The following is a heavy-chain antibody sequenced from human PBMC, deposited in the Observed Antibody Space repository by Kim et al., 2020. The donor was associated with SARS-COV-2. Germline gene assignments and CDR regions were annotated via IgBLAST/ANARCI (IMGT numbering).Heavy chain of an antibody. CDR1: GFIFDTYA. J-gene: IGHJ4*02. Sequence: GGSLRLSCAASGFIFDTYAMHWVRQTPGRRLEYVSAISSNGADPYYADSVKGRFIISRDNSKNTMYLQMDSLRAEDMAVYYCAREGRHCSGTACYLFDYWGQGTLVTVSS. CDR2: ISSNGADP. V-gene: IGHV3-64*02. CDR3: AREGRHCSGTACYLFDY. D-gene: IGHD2-2*01.